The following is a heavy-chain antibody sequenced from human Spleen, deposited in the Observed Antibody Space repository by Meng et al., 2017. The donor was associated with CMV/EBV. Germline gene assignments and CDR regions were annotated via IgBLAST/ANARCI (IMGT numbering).Heavy chain of an antibody. D-gene: IGHD6-13*01. CDR1: GGSISSRSFC. V-gene: IGHV4-39*01. CDR3: ARCPSSGSDNWFDP. J-gene: IGHJ5*02. Sequence: VSGGSISSRSFCWGWVRQPPGKGLEWIGGIYYSGGTYYNPSLKSRVTMSVDTSKNQFSLKLSSVTAADTAVYYCARCPSSGSDNWFDPWGQGTLVTVS. CDR2: IYYSGGT.